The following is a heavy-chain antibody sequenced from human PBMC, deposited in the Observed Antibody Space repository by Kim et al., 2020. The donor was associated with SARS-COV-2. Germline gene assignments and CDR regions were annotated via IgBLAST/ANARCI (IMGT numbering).Heavy chain of an antibody. CDR2: INHSGST. CDR1: GGSFSGYY. Sequence: SETLSLTCAVYGGSFSGYYWSWIRQPPGKGLEWIGEINHSGSTNYNPSLKSRVTISVDTSKNQFSLKLSSVTAADTAVYYCARLRGRMVRGVIMGPFDYWGQGTLVTVSP. CDR3: ARLRGRMVRGVIMGPFDY. J-gene: IGHJ4*02. D-gene: IGHD3-10*01. V-gene: IGHV4-34*01.